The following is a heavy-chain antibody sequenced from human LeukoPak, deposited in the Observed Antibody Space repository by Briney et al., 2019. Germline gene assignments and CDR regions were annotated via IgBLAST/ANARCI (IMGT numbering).Heavy chain of an antibody. CDR2: INPNSGGT. Sequence: ASVKVSCKASGYTFTGYYMHWVRQAPGQGLEWMGWINPNSGGTNYAQKFQGRVTMTRDTSISTAYMELSRLRSDDTAVYFCARGGAIAVAGTGYWGQGTLVTVSS. CDR3: ARGGAIAVAGTGY. J-gene: IGHJ4*02. D-gene: IGHD6-19*01. V-gene: IGHV1-2*02. CDR1: GYTFTGYY.